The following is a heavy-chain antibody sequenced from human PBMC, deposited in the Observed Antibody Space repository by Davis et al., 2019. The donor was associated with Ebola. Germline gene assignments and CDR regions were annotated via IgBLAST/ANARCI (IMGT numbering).Heavy chain of an antibody. CDR3: ARVYTIFGGMDV. D-gene: IGHD3-9*01. J-gene: IGHJ6*02. Sequence: ASVKVSCKASGYIFTSYAMHWVRQATGQGLEWMGWMNPNSGNTGYAQKFQGRVTMTRNTSISTAYMELSSLRSEDTAVYYCARVYTIFGGMDVWGQGTTVTVSS. CDR2: MNPNSGNT. CDR1: GYIFTSYA. V-gene: IGHV1-8*02.